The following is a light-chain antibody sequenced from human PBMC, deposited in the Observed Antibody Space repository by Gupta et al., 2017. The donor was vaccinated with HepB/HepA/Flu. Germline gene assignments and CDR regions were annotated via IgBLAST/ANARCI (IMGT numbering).Light chain of an antibody. Sequence: SYELTQSPSVSVSPGQTASITCSGHNLGDTFASWYQQKPGQSPVLVIYEDSKRPVGGPGRFSGSNSGNTATLTIRGTQDMDEADYYWQAGDRTTVVFGPGTKLTVL. CDR3: QAGDRTTVV. J-gene: IGLJ3*02. CDR1: NLGDTF. V-gene: IGLV3-1*01. CDR2: EDS.